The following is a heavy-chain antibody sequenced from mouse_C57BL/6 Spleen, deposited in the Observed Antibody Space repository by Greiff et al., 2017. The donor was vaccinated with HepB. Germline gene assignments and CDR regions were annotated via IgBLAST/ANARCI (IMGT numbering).Heavy chain of an antibody. CDR3: ARGHYYGTRFDY. CDR1: GYSFTSYY. CDR2: IYPGSGNT. D-gene: IGHD1-1*01. Sequence: QVQLKQSGPELVKPGASVKISCKASGYSFTSYYIHWVKQRPGQGLEWIGWIYPGSGNTKYNEKFKGKATLTADTSSSTAYMQLSSLTSEDSAVYYCARGHYYGTRFDYWGQGTTLTVSS. V-gene: IGHV1-66*01. J-gene: IGHJ2*01.